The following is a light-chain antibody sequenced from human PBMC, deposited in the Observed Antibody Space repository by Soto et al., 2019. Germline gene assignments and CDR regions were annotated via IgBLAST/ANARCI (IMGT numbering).Light chain of an antibody. CDR3: QQYENLPT. V-gene: IGKV1-33*01. CDR2: DAS. Sequence: DVQTTQPPSSPCASLEDRVPVTCQASQNINNYLNWYQQKPGRAPKLLIYDASNLEAGVPSRFRGSGSGTDFTFTISRLQPEDIATYYCQQYENLPTFGRGTRLEI. CDR1: QNINNY. J-gene: IGKJ5*01.